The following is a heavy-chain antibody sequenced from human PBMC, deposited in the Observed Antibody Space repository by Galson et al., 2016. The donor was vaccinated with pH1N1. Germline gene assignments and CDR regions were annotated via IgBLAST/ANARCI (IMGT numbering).Heavy chain of an antibody. CDR1: GGSISNGGYY. Sequence: TLSLTCTVSGGSISNGGYYWSWIRQHPGKGLEWIGYIYYSGSTYYNPSLESRVTISVDTSKNQFSLKLSSVTAADTAVYYCARQIAAAGTFYIDYWGQGTLVTVSS. J-gene: IGHJ4*02. V-gene: IGHV4-31*03. D-gene: IGHD6-13*01. CDR2: IYYSGST. CDR3: ARQIAAAGTFYIDY.